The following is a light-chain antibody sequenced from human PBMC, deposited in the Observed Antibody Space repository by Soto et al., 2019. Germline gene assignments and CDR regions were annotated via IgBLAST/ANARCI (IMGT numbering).Light chain of an antibody. CDR2: DVS. Sequence: QSALTQPRSVSGSPGQLVTISCTGTSSDVGGYDYVSWYQHHPGKAPKLMIYDVSQRPSGVPDRFSGSKSDNTASLTISGLQAEDEADYHCCSYAGSYTWVFGGGTKLTVL. V-gene: IGLV2-11*01. CDR1: SSDVGGYDY. J-gene: IGLJ3*02. CDR3: CSYAGSYTWV.